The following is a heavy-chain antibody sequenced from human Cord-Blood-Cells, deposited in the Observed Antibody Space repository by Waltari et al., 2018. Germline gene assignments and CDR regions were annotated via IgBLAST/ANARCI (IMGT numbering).Heavy chain of an antibody. CDR1: GGSFSGYY. Sequence: QVQLQQWGAGLLKPSETLSLTCAVYGGSFSGYYWSWIRQPPGKGLEWIGEIKHSGSTNYNPSLKSRVSISVDTSSIRFSLKLSSVTAADTAVYYCAIVVYCSGGSCYSGWFDPWGQGTLVTVSS. V-gene: IGHV4-34*01. CDR2: IKHSGST. J-gene: IGHJ5*02. CDR3: AIVVYCSGGSCYSGWFDP. D-gene: IGHD2-15*01.